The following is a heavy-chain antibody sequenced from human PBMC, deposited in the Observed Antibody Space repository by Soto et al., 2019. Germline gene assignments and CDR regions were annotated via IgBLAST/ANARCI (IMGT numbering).Heavy chain of an antibody. Sequence: ETLSLTCTVSGDSISSYYFSWIRKPPGKGLEWIGYFSYSGTTSYKPSLRSRVSISLDTSKSQFFLKLTSLTAADTAVYYCARGKIPSGYFDYWGQGILVTVSS. D-gene: IGHD2-21*01. CDR3: ARGKIPSGYFDY. CDR1: GDSISSYY. V-gene: IGHV4-59*01. CDR2: FSYSGTT. J-gene: IGHJ4*02.